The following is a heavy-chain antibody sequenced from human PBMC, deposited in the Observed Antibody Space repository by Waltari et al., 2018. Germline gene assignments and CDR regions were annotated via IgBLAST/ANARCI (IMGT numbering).Heavy chain of an antibody. J-gene: IGHJ4*02. V-gene: IGHV4-38-2*01. Sequence: QVQLQESGPGLVKPSETLSLTCAVSGYSISSGYYWCWIRQPPGKGLEWIGSIYHSGSTYYNPSLKSRVTISVDTSKNQFSLKLSSVTAADTAVYYCARPAVGATTFFDYWGQGTLVTVSS. CDR2: IYHSGST. D-gene: IGHD1-26*01. CDR1: GYSISSGYY. CDR3: ARPAVGATTFFDY.